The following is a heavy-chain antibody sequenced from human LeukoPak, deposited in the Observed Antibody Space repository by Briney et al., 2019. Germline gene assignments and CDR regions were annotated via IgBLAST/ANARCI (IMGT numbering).Heavy chain of an antibody. J-gene: IGHJ3*02. CDR3: AKLEDIVVVVAATGSGHAFDI. D-gene: IGHD2-15*01. CDR1: GFTFSGSA. Sequence: GGSLSLSCAASGFTFSGSALHWVRQASGKGLEWVGRIRSTANGYATAYAASVKGRFTISRDDSKNTAYLQMDSLKTEDTAVYYCAKLEDIVVVVAATGSGHAFDIWGQGTMVTVSS. V-gene: IGHV3-73*01. CDR2: IRSTANGYAT.